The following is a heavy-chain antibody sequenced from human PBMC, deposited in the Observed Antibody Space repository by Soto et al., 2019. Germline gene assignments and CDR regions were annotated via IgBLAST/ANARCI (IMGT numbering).Heavy chain of an antibody. Sequence: SETLSLTCAVYGGSFSGYYLSWIRQPPGKGLEWIGEINHSGSTNYNPSLKSRVTISVDTSKNQFSLKLSSVTAADTAVYYCAIEPFGDVIDYWGQGTLVTVSS. D-gene: IGHD4-17*01. CDR3: AIEPFGDVIDY. V-gene: IGHV4-34*01. CDR1: GGSFSGYY. CDR2: INHSGST. J-gene: IGHJ4*02.